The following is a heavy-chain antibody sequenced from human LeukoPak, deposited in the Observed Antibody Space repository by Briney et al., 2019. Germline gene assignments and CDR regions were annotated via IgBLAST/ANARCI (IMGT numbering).Heavy chain of an antibody. CDR3: ARGRDTSVVMYFQH. CDR1: GCTFSSFS. V-gene: IGHV3-21*01. CDR2: VRNTGIYM. Sequence: WESLKLSCAASGCTFSSFSMNWVRQAPGKGLEWVSSVRNTGIYMSKAASVKGRFTFSRENAKNPLYLQMNSLRAEDTAVYYCARGRDTSVVMYFQHWGQGTLVTVSS. D-gene: IGHD5-18*01. J-gene: IGHJ1*01.